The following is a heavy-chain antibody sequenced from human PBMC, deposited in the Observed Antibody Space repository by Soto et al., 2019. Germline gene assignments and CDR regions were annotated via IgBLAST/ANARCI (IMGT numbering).Heavy chain of an antibody. V-gene: IGHV4-4*02. CDR1: GGSISSSNW. CDR3: ARRYSSSAYYYYGMDV. Sequence: QVQLQESGPGLVKPSGTLSLTCAVSGGSISSSNWWSWVRQHPGKGLEWIGEIYHSGSTNYNPSLNSQVTIPVDKSKNQFSLKLSSVTAADTAVYYCARRYSSSAYYYYGMDVWGQGTTVTVSS. D-gene: IGHD6-6*01. J-gene: IGHJ6*02. CDR2: IYHSGST.